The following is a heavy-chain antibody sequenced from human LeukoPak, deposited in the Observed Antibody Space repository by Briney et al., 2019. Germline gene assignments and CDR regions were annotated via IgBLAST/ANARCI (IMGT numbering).Heavy chain of an antibody. Sequence: GGSLRLSCAASGFTFSSYAMSWVRQAPGKGLEWASAISGSGGSTYYADSVKGRFTISRDNSKNTLYLQMNSLRAEDTAVYYCAKDLGEGIAAAGILQNSPNWFDPWGQGTLVTVSS. V-gene: IGHV3-23*01. CDR1: GFTFSSYA. CDR2: ISGSGGST. D-gene: IGHD6-13*01. J-gene: IGHJ5*02. CDR3: AKDLGEGIAAAGILQNSPNWFDP.